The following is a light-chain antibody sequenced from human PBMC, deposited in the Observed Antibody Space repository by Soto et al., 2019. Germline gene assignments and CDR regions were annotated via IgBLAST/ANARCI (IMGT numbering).Light chain of an antibody. Sequence: QSALTQPPSASGSPGQSVTISCTGTSSDVGGYNYVSWHQQHPGKAPKVMIYEVSKRPSGVPDRFSGSKSGNTASLTVSGLQAEDEADYYCQSYDTSLRGSVFGGGTQLTVL. V-gene: IGLV2-8*01. J-gene: IGLJ2*01. CDR1: SSDVGGYNY. CDR3: QSYDTSLRGSV. CDR2: EVS.